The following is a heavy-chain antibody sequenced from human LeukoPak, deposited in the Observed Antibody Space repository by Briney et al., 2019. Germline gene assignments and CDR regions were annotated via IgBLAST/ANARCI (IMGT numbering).Heavy chain of an antibody. Sequence: SETQSLTRAVYGGSFSGYYWSWIRQPPGKGLEWIGEINHSGSTNYNPSLKSRVTISVDTSKNQFSLKLSSVTAADTAVYYCATSAVVAVDSYTWFDPWGQGNGRTVSS. D-gene: IGHD2-15*01. J-gene: IGHJ5*02. V-gene: IGHV4-34*01. CDR2: INHSGST. CDR3: ATSAVVAVDSYTWFDP. CDR1: GGSFSGYY.